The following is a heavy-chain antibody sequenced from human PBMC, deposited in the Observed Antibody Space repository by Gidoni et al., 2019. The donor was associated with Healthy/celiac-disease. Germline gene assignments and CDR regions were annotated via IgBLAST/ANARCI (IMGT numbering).Heavy chain of an antibody. Sequence: VQLVASGGGVVQPGGSLNLSSAASGFTFSGSAMHWVRQASGEGLGWVGGMRSKANSYATAYGASVKGRFTISRDDSKNTAYLQMNSLKTEDTAVYYCTRSVTMVRGVIGPFDYWGQGTLVTVSS. CDR1: GFTFSGSA. CDR2: MRSKANSYAT. V-gene: IGHV3-73*02. D-gene: IGHD3-10*01. J-gene: IGHJ4*02. CDR3: TRSVTMVRGVIGPFDY.